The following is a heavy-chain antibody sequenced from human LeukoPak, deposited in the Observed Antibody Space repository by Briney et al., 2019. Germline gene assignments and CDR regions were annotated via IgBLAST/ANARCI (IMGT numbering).Heavy chain of an antibody. D-gene: IGHD3-10*01. CDR1: AFSFGDYA. CDR2: ISGNGGST. V-gene: IGHV3-23*01. CDR3: AKVGPSLVRGLIRGGARYYYNYMDV. J-gene: IGHJ6*03. Sequence: GGSLRLSCAASAFSFGDYAMHWVRQVPGKELEWVSAISGNGGSTYYADSVKGRFAISRDTSKNTLYLQMNSLRAEDTAVYYCAKVGPSLVRGLIRGGARYYYNYMDVWGKGTTVTISS.